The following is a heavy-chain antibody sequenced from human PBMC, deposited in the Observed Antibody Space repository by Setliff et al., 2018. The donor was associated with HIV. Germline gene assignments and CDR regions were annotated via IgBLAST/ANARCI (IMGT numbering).Heavy chain of an antibody. V-gene: IGHV4-39*01. D-gene: IGHD6-19*01. CDR3: ARQFRYPGIAVAGIDY. CDR1: GGSIRSSSYY. Sequence: SETLSLTCNVSGGSIRSSSYYWGWVRQPPGKGLEWIGTMFYTGSAYYTPSLKSRVTISVDTSKNQFSLRLSSVTAADTAIYYCARQFRYPGIAVAGIDYWGQGTLVTVSS. CDR2: MFYTGSA. J-gene: IGHJ4*02.